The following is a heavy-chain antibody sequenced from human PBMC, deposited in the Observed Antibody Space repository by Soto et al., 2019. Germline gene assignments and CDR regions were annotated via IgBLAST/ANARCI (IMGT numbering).Heavy chain of an antibody. J-gene: IGHJ4*02. CDR2: IWYDGSNK. CDR1: GLTFSSYG. CDR3: ARELNGYDSFDY. D-gene: IGHD5-12*01. V-gene: IGHV3-33*01. Sequence: QVQLVESGGGVVQPGRSLRLSCAASGLTFSSYGMHWVHQAPGKGLEWVAVIWYDGSNKYYADSVKGRFTISRDNSKNTLYLQMNTLRAEDTAVYYCARELNGYDSFDYWGQGTLVTVSS.